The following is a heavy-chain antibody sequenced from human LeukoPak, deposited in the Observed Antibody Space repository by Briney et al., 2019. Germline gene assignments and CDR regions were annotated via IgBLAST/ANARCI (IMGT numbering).Heavy chain of an antibody. CDR2: IYYSGST. CDR3: ARHPRVRQFGVVTPYYFDY. J-gene: IGHJ4*02. D-gene: IGHD3-3*01. CDR1: GGSISSYY. V-gene: IGHV4-59*08. Sequence: PSETLSLTCTVSGGSISSYYWSWIRQPPGKGLEWLGYIYYSGSTNYNPSLKSRVTISVDTSKNQFSLKLSSVTAADTAVYYCARHPRVRQFGVVTPYYFDYWGQGTLVTVSS.